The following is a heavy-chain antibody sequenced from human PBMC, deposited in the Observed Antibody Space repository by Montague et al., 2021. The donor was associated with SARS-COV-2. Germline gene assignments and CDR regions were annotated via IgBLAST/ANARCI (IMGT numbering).Heavy chain of an antibody. CDR3: ACGEITTRGLIYYYGMDV. CDR2: INHSGST. D-gene: IGHD4-11*01. V-gene: IGHV4-34*01. CDR1: GASIGRSTYY. J-gene: IGHJ6*02. Sequence: SETLSLTCTVSGASIGRSTYYWTWIRQSPRKGLEWIGEINHSGSTNYNPSLKSRVTISVDTSKNQFSLKLSSVTAADTAVYYCACGEITTRGLIYYYGMDVWGQGTTVTVSS.